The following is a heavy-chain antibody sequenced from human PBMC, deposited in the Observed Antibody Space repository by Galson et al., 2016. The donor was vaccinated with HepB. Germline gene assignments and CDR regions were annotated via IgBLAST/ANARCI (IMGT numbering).Heavy chain of an antibody. V-gene: IGHV4-61*05. CDR3: ARVNKVIMLRERPRPPRGFCYGMDV. Sequence: SETLSLTCTVSGGSISSSSYYWGWIRQPPGKGLEWIGYIYDSDSSNYNPSLKSRVAISLDMSKNQFSLRLYSVTAADTAVYYCARVNKVIMLRERPRPPRGFCYGMDVWGQGAAVAVSS. D-gene: IGHD3-10*01. J-gene: IGHJ6*02. CDR2: IYDSDSS. CDR1: GGSISSSSYY.